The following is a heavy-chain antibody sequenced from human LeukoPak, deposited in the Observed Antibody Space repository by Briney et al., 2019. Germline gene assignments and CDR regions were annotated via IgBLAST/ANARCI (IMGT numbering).Heavy chain of an antibody. D-gene: IGHD3-16*01. Sequence: PSETLSLTCTVSGGSISSYYWSWIRQPPGKGLEWIGYIYYSGSTNYNPSLKSRVTISVDTSKNQFSLKLSSVTAADTAVYYCARQGYEGPVDYWGQGTLVTVSS. J-gene: IGHJ4*02. V-gene: IGHV4-59*08. CDR1: GGSISSYY. CDR2: IYYSGST. CDR3: ARQGYEGPVDY.